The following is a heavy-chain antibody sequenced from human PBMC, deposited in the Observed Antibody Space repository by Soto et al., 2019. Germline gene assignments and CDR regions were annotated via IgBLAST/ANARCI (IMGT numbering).Heavy chain of an antibody. CDR1: GYTFTRYY. CDR2: INPSGGST. CDR3: ASRAGSGSYLDY. D-gene: IGHD3-10*01. V-gene: IGHV1-46*03. J-gene: IGHJ4*02. Sequence: QVQLVQSGAEVKKPGASVKVSCKASGYTFTRYYMHLVRQAPGQGLEWMGIINPSGGSTSYAQKFQGRATKTRDTSTSTVYMELSTLRSEETAVYYCASRAGSGSYLDYWGQGTLVTVSS.